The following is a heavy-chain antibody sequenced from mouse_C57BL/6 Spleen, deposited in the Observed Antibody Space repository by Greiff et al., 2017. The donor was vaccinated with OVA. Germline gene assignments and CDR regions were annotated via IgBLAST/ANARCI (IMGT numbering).Heavy chain of an antibody. CDR3: TRDYYGSSHFAY. CDR1: GFTFSSYA. Sequence: EVKLQESGEGLVKPGGSLKLSCAASGFTFSSYAMSWVRQTPEKRLEWVAYISSGGDYIYYADTVKGRFTISRDNARNTLYLQMSSLKSEDTAMYYCTRDYYGSSHFAYWGQGTLVTVSA. J-gene: IGHJ3*01. CDR2: ISSGGDYI. D-gene: IGHD1-1*01. V-gene: IGHV5-9-1*02.